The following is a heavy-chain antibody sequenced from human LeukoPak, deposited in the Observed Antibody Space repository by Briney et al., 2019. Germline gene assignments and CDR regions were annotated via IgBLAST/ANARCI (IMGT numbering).Heavy chain of an antibody. V-gene: IGHV4-39*07. CDR2: IYYSGST. Sequence: SETLSLTCTVSGDSISSTNYYWGWIRQPPGKGLEWIGSIYYSGSTYYNPSLESRVTISVDTSKNHFSLNLSSVTAADTAVYYCARSDGYGLVGIWGQGTMVTVSS. CDR3: ARSDGYGLVGI. J-gene: IGHJ3*02. D-gene: IGHD3-10*01. CDR1: GDSISSTNYY.